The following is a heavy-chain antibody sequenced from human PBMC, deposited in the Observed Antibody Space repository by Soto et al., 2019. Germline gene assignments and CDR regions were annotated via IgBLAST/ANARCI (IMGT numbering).Heavy chain of an antibody. D-gene: IGHD3-16*01. J-gene: IGHJ6*02. CDR1: GYIFVNYG. CDR3: AMVDNYVTPTPQDV. CDR2: IRPYSGNT. V-gene: IGHV1-18*01. Sequence: QVQLVQSGDEVRKPGSSVKVSCKASGYIFVNYGIAWVRQAPGQGLEWMGWIRPYSGNTHYASKVQGRLTMTTDTSTSPAYMDLVSLTSDDTAVYYCAMVDNYVTPTPQDVWGQGTTVTVSS.